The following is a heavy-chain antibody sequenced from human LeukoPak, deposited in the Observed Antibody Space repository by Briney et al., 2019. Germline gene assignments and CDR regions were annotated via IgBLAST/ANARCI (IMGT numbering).Heavy chain of an antibody. J-gene: IGHJ4*02. CDR2: IKQDGSQK. CDR3: ARDESGDSYGLY. CDR1: GFTFSSYW. D-gene: IGHD5-18*01. Sequence: GGSLRLSCAVSGFTFSSYWMNWVRQAPGKGLEWVANIKQDGSQKYYVDSVRGRFTISRDNAKNSLYLQLNSLRAEDTAVYYCARDESGDSYGLYWGQRTLVTVSS. V-gene: IGHV3-7*05.